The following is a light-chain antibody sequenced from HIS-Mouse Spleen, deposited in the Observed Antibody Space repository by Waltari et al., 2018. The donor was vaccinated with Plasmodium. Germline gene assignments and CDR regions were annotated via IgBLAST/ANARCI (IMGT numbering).Light chain of an antibody. J-gene: IGLJ3*02. CDR1: ALPKKY. Sequence: SYELTPPPSVSVSPAQTARITCSGAALPKKYAFWYQQKSDQAPVLVIYEDSKRPSGIPGRFSGSSSGTMATLTISGAQVEDEADYYCYSTDSSGNHRVFGGGTKLTVL. V-gene: IGLV3-10*01. CDR3: YSTDSSGNHRV. CDR2: EDS.